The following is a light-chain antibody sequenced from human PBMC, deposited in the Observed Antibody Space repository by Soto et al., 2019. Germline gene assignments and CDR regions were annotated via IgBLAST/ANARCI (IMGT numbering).Light chain of an antibody. CDR1: QSVNSN. CDR3: QQYNNWPLN. J-gene: IGKJ4*01. V-gene: IGKV3-15*01. CDR2: GAS. Sequence: EIAMTQSPATLSVSPGERATLSCRASQSVNSNLAWYQQKPGQAPRLLIYGASTRATGIPARFSGSGSGTEFTVTISSLQSEDFAVYYCQQYNNWPLNFGGGTKVESK.